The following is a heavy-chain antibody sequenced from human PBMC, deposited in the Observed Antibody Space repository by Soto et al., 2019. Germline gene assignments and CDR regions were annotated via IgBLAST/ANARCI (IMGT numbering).Heavy chain of an antibody. D-gene: IGHD6-6*01. CDR1: GFTFSSYG. Sequence: QVQLVESGGGVVQPGRSLRLSCAASGFTFSSYGMHWVRQAPGKGLEWVAVISYDGSNKYYADSVKGRFTISRDYSKNTLYLQMNSLRAEYTAVYYSAKDERSSSKVYYCYGMDVWGQGTTVTVSS. CDR2: ISYDGSNK. V-gene: IGHV3-30*18. J-gene: IGHJ6*02. CDR3: AKDERSSSKVYYCYGMDV.